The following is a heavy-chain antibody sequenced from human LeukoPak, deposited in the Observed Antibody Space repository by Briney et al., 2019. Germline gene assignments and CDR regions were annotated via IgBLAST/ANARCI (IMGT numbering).Heavy chain of an antibody. J-gene: IGHJ4*02. D-gene: IGHD6-13*01. V-gene: IGHV4-30-2*01. CDR3: ARGDEAAAGRDYFDY. CDR2: IYHSGST. CDR1: GGSISSGGYY. Sequence: SETLSLTCTVSGGSISSGGYYWSWIRQPPGKGLESIGYIYHSGSTYYNPSLKSRVTISVDRSKNQFSLKLSSVTAADTAVYYCARGDEAAAGRDYFDYWGQGTLVTVSS.